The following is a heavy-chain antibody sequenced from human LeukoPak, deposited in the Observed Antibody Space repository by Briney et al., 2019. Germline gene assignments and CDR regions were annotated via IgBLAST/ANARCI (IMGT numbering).Heavy chain of an antibody. V-gene: IGHV3-23*01. D-gene: IGHD3-22*01. J-gene: IGHJ4*02. CDR1: GFTFSNNG. CDR3: AKTNGYYDY. Sequence: GGSLRLSCAASGFTFSNNGMSWVRQSPGRGLEWVSGISGGGDTTYYAESVKGRFTISRDNSKNTLFLQMNSLAAEDTAVYYCAKTNGYYDYWGQGTLVAVSS. CDR2: ISGGGDTT.